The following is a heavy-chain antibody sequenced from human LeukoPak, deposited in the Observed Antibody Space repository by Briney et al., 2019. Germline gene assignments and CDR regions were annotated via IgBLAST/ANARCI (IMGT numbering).Heavy chain of an antibody. J-gene: IGHJ4*02. V-gene: IGHV4-39*01. CDR2: IYYSGST. D-gene: IGHD3-22*01. CDR1: GGSISSNNYY. Sequence: SGTLSLTCTVSGGSISSNNYYWGWIRQPPGKGLEWIGSIYYSGSTYNNPSLKSRVTISVDTTKNQFSLKLTSVTAADTAVYYCASSPSGYWWNFDCWGQGTLVTVSS. CDR3: ASSPSGYWWNFDC.